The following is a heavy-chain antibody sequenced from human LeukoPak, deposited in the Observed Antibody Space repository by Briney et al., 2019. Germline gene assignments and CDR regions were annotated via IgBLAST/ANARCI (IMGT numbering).Heavy chain of an antibody. J-gene: IGHJ3*02. Sequence: GGSLRLSCAASGFTFSSHAMSWVRQAPGKGLEWVSSISGSGDNRNYADSVKGRFTISRDNSKNTLYLQMNSLRAEDTAVYYCAKEKVRSSGWYVGDAFDIWGQGTMVTVSS. CDR1: GFTFSSHA. D-gene: IGHD6-19*01. CDR2: ISGSGDNR. CDR3: AKEKVRSSGWYVGDAFDI. V-gene: IGHV3-23*01.